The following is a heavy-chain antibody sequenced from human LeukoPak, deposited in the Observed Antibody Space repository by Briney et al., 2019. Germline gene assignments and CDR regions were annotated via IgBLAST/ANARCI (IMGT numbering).Heavy chain of an antibody. CDR2: IYYSGST. J-gene: IGHJ6*03. D-gene: IGHD3-10*01. Sequence: SETLSLTCTVSGGSISSYYWSWIRQPPGKGLEWIGYIYYSGSTNYNPSLKSRVTISVDTSKNQFSLKLSSVTAADTAVHYCARSRGLGGPYYYYYYMDVWGKGTTVTVSS. CDR3: ARSRGLGGPYYYYYYMDV. CDR1: GGSISSYY. V-gene: IGHV4-59*01.